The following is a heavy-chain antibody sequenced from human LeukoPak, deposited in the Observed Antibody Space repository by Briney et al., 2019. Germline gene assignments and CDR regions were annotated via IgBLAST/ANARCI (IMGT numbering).Heavy chain of an antibody. J-gene: IGHJ3*02. CDR3: ARTNLPDTLGAFDI. CDR2: ISASGNT. Sequence: SETLSLTCTVSGGSISSYYWSWIRQPAGKGQEWIGRISASGNTNYNPSLKSRVTMSLDTSKNQFSLKLSSVTAADTAVYYCARTNLPDTLGAFDIWGQGTKATVSS. D-gene: IGHD2-2*01. V-gene: IGHV4-4*07. CDR1: GGSISSYY.